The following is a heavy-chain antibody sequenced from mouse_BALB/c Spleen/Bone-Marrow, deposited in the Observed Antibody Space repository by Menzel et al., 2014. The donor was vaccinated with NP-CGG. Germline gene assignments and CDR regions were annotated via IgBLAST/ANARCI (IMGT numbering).Heavy chain of an antibody. CDR3: TRSYYAKEGAWFAY. CDR1: GYTFTSYY. CDR2: INPSNGGT. Sequence: QVQLQQSGAELVKLGTSVKLSCKASGYTFTSYYMYWVKQRPGQGLEWIGGINPSNGGTNFNGKFKSKATLTVDKSSSTAYMQLSSLTSEDSAVYYCTRSYYAKEGAWFAYWGQGTLVTVSA. J-gene: IGHJ3*01. D-gene: IGHD1-1*01. V-gene: IGHV1S81*02.